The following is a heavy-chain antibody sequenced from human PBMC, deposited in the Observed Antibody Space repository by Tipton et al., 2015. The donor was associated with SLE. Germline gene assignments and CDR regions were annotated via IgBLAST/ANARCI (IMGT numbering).Heavy chain of an antibody. V-gene: IGHV4-34*01. Sequence: TLSLTCAVYGGSFSAYSWSWIRQPPGKGLEWIGEINHSGSTNYNPSLKSRVTISVDTSKNQFSLKLSSVTAADTAVYYCARAPGLDRDYYYYYYMDVWGKGTTVTVSS. CDR2: INHSGST. D-gene: IGHD3/OR15-3a*01. CDR3: ARAPGLDRDYYYYYYMDV. CDR1: GGSFSAYS. J-gene: IGHJ6*03.